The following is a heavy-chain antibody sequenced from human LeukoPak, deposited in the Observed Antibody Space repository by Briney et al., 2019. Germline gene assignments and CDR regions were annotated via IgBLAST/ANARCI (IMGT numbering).Heavy chain of an antibody. CDR2: IYPGDSDT. V-gene: IGHV5-51*01. D-gene: IGHD5-12*01. CDR1: GYSFSTYW. J-gene: IGHJ4*02. CDR3: ARQTSLVAPSTR. Sequence: GESLKISCKGSGYSFSTYWIGWVRQMPGKGLEWMGIIYPGDSDTRYTPSFQGQVTISADKSISTAYLQWSSLKASDTAMYYCARQTSLVAPSTRWGQGTLVTVSS.